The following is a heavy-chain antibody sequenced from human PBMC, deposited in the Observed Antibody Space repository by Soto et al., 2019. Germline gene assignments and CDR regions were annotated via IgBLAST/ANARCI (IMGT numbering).Heavy chain of an antibody. V-gene: IGHV4-31*03. CDR3: GRLMVGGVIMAPFNS. D-gene: IGHD3-10*01. CDR2: IYYSGST. J-gene: IGHJ2*01. CDR1: GGSISSGGYY. Sequence: SETLSLTCTVSGGSISSGGYYWSWIRQHPGKGLEWIGYIYYSGSTYYNPSLKSRVTVSVDTSKNQFSLKLSSVTAADTAVYYWGRLMVGGVIMAPFNSGGRGPLAPVPS.